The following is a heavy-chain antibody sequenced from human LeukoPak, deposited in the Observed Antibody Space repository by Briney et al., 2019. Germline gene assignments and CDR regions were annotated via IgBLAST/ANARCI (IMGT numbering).Heavy chain of an antibody. CDR3: ATFRIAVAGTGGY. D-gene: IGHD6-19*01. V-gene: IGHV4-39*01. CDR2: IYYSGST. CDR1: GGSISSSSYY. Sequence: SETLSLTCTVSGGSISSSSYYWGWIRQPPGKGLEWIGSIYYSGSTYYNPSLKSRVTISVDTSKNQFSLKLSSVTAADTAVYYCATFRIAVAGTGGYWGQGTLVTVSS. J-gene: IGHJ4*02.